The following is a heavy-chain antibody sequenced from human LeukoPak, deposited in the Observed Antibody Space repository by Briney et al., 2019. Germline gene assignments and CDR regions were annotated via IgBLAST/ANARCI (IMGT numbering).Heavy chain of an antibody. CDR1: DGSFSGYY. Sequence: SETLSLTCAVYDGSFSGYYWSWIRQPPGKGLEWIGEINHSGSTNYNPSPMSRVTISVDTSKNQFSLRLSSVTAADTAVYYCARGPDSGNYYAWFDPWGQGTLVTVSS. D-gene: IGHD1-26*01. CDR2: INHSGST. V-gene: IGHV4-34*01. CDR3: ARGPDSGNYYAWFDP. J-gene: IGHJ5*02.